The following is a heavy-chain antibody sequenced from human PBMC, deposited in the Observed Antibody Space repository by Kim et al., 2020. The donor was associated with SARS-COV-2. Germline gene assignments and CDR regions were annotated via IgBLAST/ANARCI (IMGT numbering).Heavy chain of an antibody. V-gene: IGHV3-23*01. J-gene: IGHJ6*01. CDR1: GFTFSSYA. Sequence: GGSLRLSCAASGFTFSSYAMSWVRQAPGKGLEWVSAISGSGGSTYYADSVKGRFTISRDNSKNTLYLQMNSLRAEDTAVYYCAKDQGYYYDSIGYYYHTAPGDYYYGMDFWGQGTTVTVSS. CDR3: AKDQGYYYDSIGYYYHTAPGDYYYGMDF. CDR2: ISGSGGST. D-gene: IGHD3-22*01.